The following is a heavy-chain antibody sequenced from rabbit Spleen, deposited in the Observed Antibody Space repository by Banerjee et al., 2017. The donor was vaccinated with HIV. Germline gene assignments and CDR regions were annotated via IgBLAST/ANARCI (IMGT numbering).Heavy chain of an antibody. D-gene: IGHD3-1*01. CDR2: IYAGSSDST. Sequence: QEQLVESGGGLVQPGGSLTLTCTTSGFSFSSNYMCWVRQAPGKGLEWIGCIYAGSSDSTYYASWAKGRFTVSKTSSTTVTLQMTSLPVADTATYFCARRGTGVTGYNLWGPGTLVTVS. CDR1: GFSFSSNY. V-gene: IGHV1S45*01. J-gene: IGHJ4*01. CDR3: ARRGTGVTGYNL.